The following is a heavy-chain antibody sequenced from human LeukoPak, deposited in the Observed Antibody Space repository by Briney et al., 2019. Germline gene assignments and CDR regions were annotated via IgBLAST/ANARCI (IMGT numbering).Heavy chain of an antibody. Sequence: GASVKVSCKVSGYTLTELSMHWVRQAPGKGLEWRGGFDPEDGETIYAQKFQGRVTMTEDTSTDTAYMELSSLRSEDTAVYYCATVKRALYYYCGMDVSGQGTTVTVSS. J-gene: IGHJ6*02. CDR1: GYTLTELS. CDR2: FDPEDGET. V-gene: IGHV1-24*01. CDR3: ATVKRALYYYCGMDV.